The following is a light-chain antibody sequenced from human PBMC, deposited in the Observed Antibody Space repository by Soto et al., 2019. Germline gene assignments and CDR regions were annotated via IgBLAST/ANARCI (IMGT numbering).Light chain of an antibody. CDR3: QQIYSAPLT. CDR1: QSITTY. Sequence: DIQMTQSPSSLSASVGDRVTITCRASQSITTYLNWYRQKPGKAPKLLIYAASNLQSGVPSRFSGSGSETEFTLSISSLQPEDFATYFCQQIYSAPLTFGGGTKVDIK. CDR2: AAS. J-gene: IGKJ4*01. V-gene: IGKV1-39*01.